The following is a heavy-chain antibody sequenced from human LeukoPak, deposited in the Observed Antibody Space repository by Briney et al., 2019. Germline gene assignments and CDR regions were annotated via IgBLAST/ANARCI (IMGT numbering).Heavy chain of an antibody. CDR1: RYTLSPHY. CDR3: ASIAARRDLRPPVP. CDR2: INPNSGTT. D-gene: IGHD6-6*01. V-gene: IGHV1-2*02. Sequence: APVKVSCRATRYTLSPHYMQWGGQAPGQRLGWIGWINPNSGTTNCAQKFQGRVTMTRDTSISTAYMELNRLRSGDTAIYYCASIAARRDLRPPVPWGQGTLVTVSS. J-gene: IGHJ5*02.